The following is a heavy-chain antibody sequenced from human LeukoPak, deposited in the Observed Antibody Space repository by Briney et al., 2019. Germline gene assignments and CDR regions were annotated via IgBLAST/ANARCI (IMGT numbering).Heavy chain of an antibody. CDR3: ARDGRFLEWLLPDNLYGMDV. D-gene: IGHD3-3*01. V-gene: IGHV4-4*07. CDR2: ICTSGST. CDR1: GGSISSYY. J-gene: IGHJ6*02. Sequence: PSETLSLTCTVSGGSISSYYWSWIRQPAGKGLEWIGRICTSGSTNYNPSLKSRVTMSVDTSKNQFSLKLSSVTAADTAVYYCARDGRFLEWLLPDNLYGMDVWGQGTTVTVSS.